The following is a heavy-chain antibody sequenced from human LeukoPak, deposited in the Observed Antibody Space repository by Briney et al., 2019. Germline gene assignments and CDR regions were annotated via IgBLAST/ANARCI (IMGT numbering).Heavy chain of an antibody. CDR3: ARDYYDSSGYLD. Sequence: SVKVSCKASGGTFSSYAISWVRQAPGQGLEWMGGIIPIFGTANYAQKFQGRVTMTRDMSTSTVYMELSSLRSEDTAVYYCARDYYDSSGYLDWGQGTLVTVSS. CDR2: IIPIFGTA. V-gene: IGHV1-69*05. CDR1: GGTFSSYA. D-gene: IGHD3-22*01. J-gene: IGHJ4*02.